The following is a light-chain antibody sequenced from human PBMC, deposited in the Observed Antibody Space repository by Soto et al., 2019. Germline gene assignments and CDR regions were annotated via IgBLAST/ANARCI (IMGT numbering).Light chain of an antibody. CDR2: GAS. Sequence: EIVLTQSPGTLSLSPGERATLSCRASQSVSSSYLAWYQQKPGQAPRLLIYGASSRATGIPDRISGSGSGTAFTLNISSLDPEDFAVYYCQQYGSSPPTFGQGTKVE. V-gene: IGKV3-20*01. J-gene: IGKJ1*01. CDR1: QSVSSSY. CDR3: QQYGSSPPT.